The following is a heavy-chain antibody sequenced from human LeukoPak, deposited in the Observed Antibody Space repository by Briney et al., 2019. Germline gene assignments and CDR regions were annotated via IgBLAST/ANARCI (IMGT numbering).Heavy chain of an antibody. D-gene: IGHD1-26*01. V-gene: IGHV3-53*01. CDR3: AKRPSLHGSYYFGY. CDR1: GFTVSSNY. Sequence: GGSLRLSCAASGFTVSSNYMSWVRQAPGKGLEWVSVIYSGGSTYYADSVKGRFTISRDDSKNTLYLQMNSLRAEDTAVYYCAKRPSLHGSYYFGYWGQGTLVTVSS. J-gene: IGHJ4*02. CDR2: IYSGGST.